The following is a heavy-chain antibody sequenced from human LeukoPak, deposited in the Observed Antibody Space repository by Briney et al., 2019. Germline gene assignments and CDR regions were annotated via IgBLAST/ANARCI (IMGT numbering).Heavy chain of an antibody. CDR1: GGSISSGSYY. Sequence: SETLSLTCTVSGGSISSGSYYWSWIRQPAGKGLEWIGRIYTSGSTNYNPSLKSRVTISVDTSKNQFSLKLSSVTAADTAVYYCARLGRIAAAYSFSRNYYYMDVWGKGTTVTISS. V-gene: IGHV4-61*02. CDR2: IYTSGST. CDR3: ARLGRIAAAYSFSRNYYYMDV. D-gene: IGHD6-13*01. J-gene: IGHJ6*03.